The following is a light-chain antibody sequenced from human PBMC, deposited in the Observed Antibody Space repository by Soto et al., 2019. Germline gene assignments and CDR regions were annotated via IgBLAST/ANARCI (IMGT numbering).Light chain of an antibody. V-gene: IGKV3-20*01. J-gene: IGKJ2*01. CDR2: GAS. Sequence: EIVLTQSPDTLSLSPGERATLSCRASQSVSSSYLAWYQQKPGQAPRLLIYGASSRAAGIPDRFSGSGSGTDFNSTISRLEPEEFAVYFCQRYGSSHKYNFGQRTKQEIK. CDR3: QRYGSSHKYN. CDR1: QSVSSSY.